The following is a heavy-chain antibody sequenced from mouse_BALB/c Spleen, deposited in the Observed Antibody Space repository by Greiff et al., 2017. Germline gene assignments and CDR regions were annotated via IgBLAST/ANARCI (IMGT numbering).Heavy chain of an antibody. J-gene: IGHJ3*01. D-gene: IGHD2-4*01. V-gene: IGHV1-14*01. CDR2: INPYNDGT. Sequence: VQLKQSGPELVKPGASVKMSCKASGYTFTSYVMHWVKQKPGQGLEWIGYINPYNDGTKYNEKFKGKATLTSDKSSSTAYMELSSLTSEDSAVYYCAPWKYYDYDGAWFAYWGQGTLVTVSA. CDR1: GYTFTSYV. CDR3: APWKYYDYDGAWFAY.